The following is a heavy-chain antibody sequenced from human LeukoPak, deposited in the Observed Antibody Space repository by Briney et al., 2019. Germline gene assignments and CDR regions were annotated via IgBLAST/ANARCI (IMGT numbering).Heavy chain of an antibody. CDR1: GGSFSGYY. J-gene: IGHJ4*02. CDR2: INHRGST. V-gene: IGHV4-34*01. D-gene: IGHD3-10*01. Sequence: SETLSLTCAVYGGSFSGYYWSWIRQPPGKGLEWIGEINHRGSTNYNPSFKSRVTISVDTSKNQFSLKLSSVTAADTAVYYCARWSYYFDYWGQGTLVTVSS. CDR3: ARWSYYFDY.